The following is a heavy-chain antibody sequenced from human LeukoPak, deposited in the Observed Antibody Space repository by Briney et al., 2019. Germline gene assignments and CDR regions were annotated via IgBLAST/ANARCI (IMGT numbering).Heavy chain of an antibody. CDR3: ARAGYYYDSSGYWPSGDY. Sequence: PGGSLRLSCAASGFTFSSYAMSWVRQAPGKGLEWVSAISGSGGSTYYADSVKGRFTISRDNSKNTLYLQMNSLRAEDTAVYYCARAGYYYDSSGYWPSGDYWGQGTLVTVSS. V-gene: IGHV3-23*01. J-gene: IGHJ4*02. CDR2: ISGSGGST. CDR1: GFTFSSYA. D-gene: IGHD3-22*01.